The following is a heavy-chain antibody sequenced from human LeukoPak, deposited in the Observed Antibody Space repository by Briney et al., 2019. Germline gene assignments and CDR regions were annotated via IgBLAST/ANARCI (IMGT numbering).Heavy chain of an antibody. Sequence: GGSLRLSCAASGFTFSSYAMSWVRQAPGKGLEWVSAISGSGGSTYYADSVKGRFTISRDNSKNTLYLQMNSLRAEDTAVYYCAEAQLRGYYGMDVWGQGTTVTVSS. J-gene: IGHJ6*02. V-gene: IGHV3-23*01. CDR1: GFTFSSYA. D-gene: IGHD2-2*01. CDR2: ISGSGGST. CDR3: AEAQLRGYYGMDV.